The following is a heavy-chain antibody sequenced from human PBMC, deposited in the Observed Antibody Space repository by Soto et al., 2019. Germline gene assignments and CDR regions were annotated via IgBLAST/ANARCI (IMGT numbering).Heavy chain of an antibody. V-gene: IGHV3-30-3*01. CDR3: ARDKPLYCSGGSCYRTDAFDI. CDR2: ISYDGSNK. J-gene: IGHJ3*02. D-gene: IGHD2-15*01. Sequence: QVQLVESGGGVVQPGRSLRLSCAASGFTFSSYAMHWVRQAPGKGLEWVAVISYDGSNKYYADSVKGRFTISRDNSKNTLYLQMNSLRAEDTAVYYCARDKPLYCSGGSCYRTDAFDIWGQGTMVTVSS. CDR1: GFTFSSYA.